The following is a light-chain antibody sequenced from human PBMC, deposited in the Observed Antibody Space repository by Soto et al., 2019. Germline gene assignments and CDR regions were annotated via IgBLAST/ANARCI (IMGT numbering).Light chain of an antibody. V-gene: IGLV1-40*01. CDR3: GLFTSSATWV. CDR1: SSNIGAGYD. Sequence: QSVLTQPPSVSGAPGQRVTISCTGSSSNIGAGYDVHWYQQLPGTAPKLLIYDDSNRPSGVPDRFSGSKSGTSASLAITGLQAEDEADYYCGLFTSSATWVFGGGTQLTVL. CDR2: DDS. J-gene: IGLJ3*02.